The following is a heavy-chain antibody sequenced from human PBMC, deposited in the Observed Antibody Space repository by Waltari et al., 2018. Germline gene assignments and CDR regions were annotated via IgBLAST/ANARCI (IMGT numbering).Heavy chain of an antibody. CDR3: AKVARVAGYYYTGMDV. CDR1: GFTFLSVC. Sequence: QVLLVESGRGVVTPGRSLIPSCSASGFTFLSVCMHWVRQAPGKGPEWVAVISYEGSTKYYADSVKGRFTISRDNSMHTLDLQMNNLRHEDTGVYYCAKVARVAGYYYTGMDVWGQGTTVTVSS. D-gene: IGHD6-19*01. J-gene: IGHJ6*02. V-gene: IGHV3-30*18. CDR2: ISYEGSTK.